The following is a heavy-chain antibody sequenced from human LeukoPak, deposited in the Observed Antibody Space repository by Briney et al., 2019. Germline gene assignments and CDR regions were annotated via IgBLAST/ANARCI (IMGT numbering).Heavy chain of an antibody. CDR2: INSDGSST. CDR3: AREGQQLVRWFDP. Sequence: GVSLRLSCAASGFTFSSYWMHWVRQAPGKGLVWVSRINSDGSSTSYADSVKGRFTISRDNAKNTVYLQMNSLRAEDTAVYYCAREGQQLVRWFDPWGQGTLVTVSS. CDR1: GFTFSSYW. D-gene: IGHD6-13*01. J-gene: IGHJ5*02. V-gene: IGHV3-74*01.